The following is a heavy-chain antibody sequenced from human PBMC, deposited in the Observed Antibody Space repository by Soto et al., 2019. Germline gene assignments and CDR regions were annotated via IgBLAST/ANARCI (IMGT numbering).Heavy chain of an antibody. CDR2: IVVGSGNT. Sequence: SVKVSCKASGFTFTSSAVQWVRQARGQRLEWIGWIVVGSGNTNYAQKFQERVTITRDMSTSTAYMELSSLRSEDTAVYYCAATPIVGATTPFDYWGQGTLVTVPS. CDR3: AATPIVGATTPFDY. J-gene: IGHJ4*02. V-gene: IGHV1-58*01. D-gene: IGHD1-26*01. CDR1: GFTFTSSA.